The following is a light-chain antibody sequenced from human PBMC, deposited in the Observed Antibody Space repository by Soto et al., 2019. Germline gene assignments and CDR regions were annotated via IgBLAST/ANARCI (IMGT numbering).Light chain of an antibody. CDR3: GADHGSGSNFVSV. CDR1: SGYSNYK. CDR2: VGTGGIVG. J-gene: IGLJ2*01. V-gene: IGLV9-49*01. Sequence: QSVLTQPPSASASLGASVTLTCTLSSGYSNYKVDWYQQRPGKGPRFVMRVGTGGIVGSKGDGIPDRFSVLGSGLNRYLTIKNIQGEDESDYHCGADHGSGSNFVSVFGGGTKLTVL.